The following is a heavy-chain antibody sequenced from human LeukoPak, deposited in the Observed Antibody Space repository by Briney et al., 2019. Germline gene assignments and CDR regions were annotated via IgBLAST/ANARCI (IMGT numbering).Heavy chain of an antibody. D-gene: IGHD3-16*01. V-gene: IGHV3-43*02. J-gene: IGHJ5*02. CDR2: ISGDGGST. Sequence: PGGSLRLSCAASGFTFSSYWMHWVRQAPGKGLEWVSLISGDGGSTYYADSVKGRFTISRDNSKNSLYLQMNSLRTEDTALYYCAKDHPAPPLGAWGQGTLVTVSS. CDR1: GFTFSSYW. CDR3: AKDHPAPPLGA.